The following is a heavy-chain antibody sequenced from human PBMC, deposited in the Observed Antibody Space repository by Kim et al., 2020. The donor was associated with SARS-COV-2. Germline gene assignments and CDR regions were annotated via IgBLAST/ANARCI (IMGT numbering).Heavy chain of an antibody. Sequence: FLKSRVTISVDTSKNHFSLKVSSVTAADTAVYYCARDPSWGDYGAYYFDYWGQGTLVTVSS. CDR3: ARDPSWGDYGAYYFDY. V-gene: IGHV4-59*12. J-gene: IGHJ4*02. D-gene: IGHD4-17*01.